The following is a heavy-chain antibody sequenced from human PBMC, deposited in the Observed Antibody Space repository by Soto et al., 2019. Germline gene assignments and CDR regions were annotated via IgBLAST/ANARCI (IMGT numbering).Heavy chain of an antibody. J-gene: IGHJ4*02. D-gene: IGHD3-3*01. V-gene: IGHV1-69*12. Sequence: QVQLVQSGAEVKKLGSSVKVSCKTSGGTFSISVISWVRQAPGQGLEWMGGIIPMSGSPNYAQQFQGRVTMTADDSTSTVYMQLSSLRSEDTAVYYCATCSRGTWSGFAAYWGQGTLVSVSS. CDR3: ATCSRGTWSGFAAY. CDR2: IIPMSGSP. CDR1: GGTFSISV.